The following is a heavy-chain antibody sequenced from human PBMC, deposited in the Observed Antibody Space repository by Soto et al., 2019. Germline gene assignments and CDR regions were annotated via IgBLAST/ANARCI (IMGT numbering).Heavy chain of an antibody. D-gene: IGHD2-2*01. CDR2: IIPIFGSA. J-gene: IGHJ6*02. CDR3: TVPRETPYYHGMDV. CDR1: GGTLSSYA. Sequence: QVQLVQSGAEVKKPGSSVKVSCKAPGGTLSSYAINWVRQAPGPGLEWMGGIIPIFGSANYAPKFQGRVTSSADESTSTAYMEVRSLRSEDTAVYYCTVPRETPYYHGMDVWGQGTTVTVSS. V-gene: IGHV1-69*01.